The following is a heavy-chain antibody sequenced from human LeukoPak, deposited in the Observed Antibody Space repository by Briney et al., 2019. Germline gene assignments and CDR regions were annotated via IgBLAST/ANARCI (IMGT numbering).Heavy chain of an antibody. CDR1: GFTFSSYW. D-gene: IGHD4-23*01. Sequence: PGGSLRLSCAASGFTFSSYWMHWVRQAPGKGLVWVSRINSDGSSTSYADSVKGRFTISRDNSKNTLYLQMNSLRAEDTAVYYCAKESYGGNSDFDYWGQGTLVTVSS. CDR2: INSDGSST. V-gene: IGHV3-74*01. CDR3: AKESYGGNSDFDY. J-gene: IGHJ4*02.